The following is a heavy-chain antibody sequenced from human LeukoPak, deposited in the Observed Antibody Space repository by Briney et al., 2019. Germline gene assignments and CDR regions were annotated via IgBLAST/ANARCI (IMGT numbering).Heavy chain of an antibody. Sequence: GRSLRLSCAASGFTFDDYAMHWVRQAPGKGLEWVSGISWNSGSIGYADSVKGRITISRDNAKNSLYLQMDSLRAEDTALYYCATSAEDGSNWGQGTLVTVSS. D-gene: IGHD2-15*01. V-gene: IGHV3-9*01. CDR2: ISWNSGSI. CDR1: GFTFDDYA. J-gene: IGHJ4*02. CDR3: ATSAEDGSN.